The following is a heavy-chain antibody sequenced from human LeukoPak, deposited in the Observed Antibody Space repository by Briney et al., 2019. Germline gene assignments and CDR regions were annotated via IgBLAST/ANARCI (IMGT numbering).Heavy chain of an antibody. D-gene: IGHD3-10*01. CDR3: ATSLLWFGENFDY. CDR2: ISGSGGST. J-gene: IGHJ4*02. Sequence: GGSLRLSCAASGFTFSSYAMSWVRQAPGKGLEWVSAISGSGGSTYYADSVKGRFTISRDNSKNTLYLQMNSLRAEDTAVYYCATSLLWFGENFDYWGQGTLVTVSS. V-gene: IGHV3-23*01. CDR1: GFTFSSYA.